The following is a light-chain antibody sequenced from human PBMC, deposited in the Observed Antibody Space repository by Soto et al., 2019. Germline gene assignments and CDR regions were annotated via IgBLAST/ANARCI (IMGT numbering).Light chain of an antibody. J-gene: IGLJ1*01. CDR1: SSDVRG. V-gene: IGLV2-14*01. Sequence: QFALTRLACVCGSPGQSLTISCTGTSSDVRGYSWYQQHPGKAPKLMIYDVSNRPSGASNRVSGSKSGNTAPLTIYGLEAEDEDDYYCSSYTSSSTRVFGTGTKVTVL. CDR2: DVS. CDR3: SSYTSSSTRV.